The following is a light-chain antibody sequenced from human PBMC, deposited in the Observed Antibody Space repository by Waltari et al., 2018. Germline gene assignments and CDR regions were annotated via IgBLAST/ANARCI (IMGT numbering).Light chain of an antibody. CDR1: SSDVGGYNF. J-gene: IGLJ2*01. CDR2: DVS. V-gene: IGLV2-14*01. CDR3: SSYTGGSTFVL. Sequence: QSAWTQPASGSGSPGQSITISCTGTSSDVGGYNFVSWYQQEPGKAPKVMIFDVSKRPSGVSDRFSGSKSGNPASLTISGLQAEDEADYYCSSYTGGSTFVLFGGGTKLTVL.